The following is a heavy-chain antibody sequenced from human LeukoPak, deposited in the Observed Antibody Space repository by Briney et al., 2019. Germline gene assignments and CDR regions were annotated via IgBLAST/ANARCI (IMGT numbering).Heavy chain of an antibody. V-gene: IGHV1-46*01. J-gene: IGHJ5*02. CDR1: GYTFTSYY. CDR2: INPSGGST. Sequence: ASVKVSCKAAGYTFTSYYMHWVRQAPGQGLEWMGIINPSGGSTSYAQKFQGRVTMTRDTSTSTVYMELSSLRSEDTAVYYCASSSSSVLFDPWSQGALVTVSS. D-gene: IGHD6-6*01. CDR3: ASSSSSVLFDP.